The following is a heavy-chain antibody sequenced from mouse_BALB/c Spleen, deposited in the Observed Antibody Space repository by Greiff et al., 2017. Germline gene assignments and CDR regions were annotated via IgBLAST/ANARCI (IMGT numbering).Heavy chain of an antibody. CDR2: IYPGSGST. Sequence: VQLQQSGPELVKPGASVKMSCKASGYTFTDYVISWVKQRTGQGLEWIGEIYPGSGSTYYNEKFKGKATLTADKSSNTAYMQLSSLTSEDSAVYFCARRIYYYGSSSYYYAMDYWGQGTSVTVSS. CDR3: ARRIYYYGSSSYYYAMDY. CDR1: GYTFTDYV. V-gene: IGHV1-81*01. J-gene: IGHJ4*01. D-gene: IGHD1-1*01.